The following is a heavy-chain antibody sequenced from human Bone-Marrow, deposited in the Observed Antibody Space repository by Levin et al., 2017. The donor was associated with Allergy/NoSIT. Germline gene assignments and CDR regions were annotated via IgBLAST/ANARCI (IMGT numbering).Heavy chain of an antibody. CDR2: MNPNSGNT. Sequence: ASVKVSCKASGYTFTSYDINWVRQATGQGLEWMGWMNPNSGNTGYAQKFQGRVTMTRNTSISTAYMELSSLRSEDTAVYYCARESAMASGQAFDIWGQGTMVTVSS. J-gene: IGHJ3*02. CDR1: GYTFTSYD. D-gene: IGHD5-18*01. V-gene: IGHV1-8*01. CDR3: ARESAMASGQAFDI.